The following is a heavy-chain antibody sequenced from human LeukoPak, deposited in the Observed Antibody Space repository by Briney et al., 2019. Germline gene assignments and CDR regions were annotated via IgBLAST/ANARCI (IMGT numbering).Heavy chain of an antibody. CDR2: IYYSGST. J-gene: IGHJ4*02. CDR3: ARPHKAVAGSYYFDY. CDR1: GGSISSSSYY. V-gene: IGHV4-39*01. Sequence: SETLSLTCTVSGGSISSSSYYWGWIRQPPGKGLEWIGSIYYSGSTYYNPSLKSRVTTSVDTSKNQFSLKLSSVTAADTAVYYCARPHKAVAGSYYFDYWGQGTLVTVSS. D-gene: IGHD6-19*01.